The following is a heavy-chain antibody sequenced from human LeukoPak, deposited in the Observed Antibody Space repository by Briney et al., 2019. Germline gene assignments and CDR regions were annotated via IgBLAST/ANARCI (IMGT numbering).Heavy chain of an antibody. CDR2: IYHSGST. J-gene: IGHJ5*02. Sequence: SETLSLTCTVSGYSISSGYYWGWIRQPPGKGLELIGRIYHSGSTYYNPSLKSRVTISVDTSKNQFSLTLSSVNAADTAVYYCARDSYYDFWSGYLTRNWFDPWGQGTLVTVSS. V-gene: IGHV4-38-2*02. CDR3: ARDSYYDFWSGYLTRNWFDP. D-gene: IGHD3-3*01. CDR1: GYSISSGYY.